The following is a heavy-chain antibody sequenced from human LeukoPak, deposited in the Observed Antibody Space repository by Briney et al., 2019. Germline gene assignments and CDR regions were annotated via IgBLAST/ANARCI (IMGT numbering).Heavy chain of an antibody. V-gene: IGHV1-2*06. Sequence: ASVKVSCKASGYTFTNYAVHWVRQAPGQGLEWMGRINPNSGGTNYAQKFQGRVTMTRDTSISTAYMELSRLRSDDTAVYYCARFPASTGKRYCSGGSCYPGWFDPWGQGTLVTVSS. J-gene: IGHJ5*02. CDR2: INPNSGGT. D-gene: IGHD2-15*01. CDR3: ARFPASTGKRYCSGGSCYPGWFDP. CDR1: GYTFTNYA.